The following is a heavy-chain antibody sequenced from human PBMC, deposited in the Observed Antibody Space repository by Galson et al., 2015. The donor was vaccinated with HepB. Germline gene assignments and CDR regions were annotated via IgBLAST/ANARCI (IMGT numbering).Heavy chain of an antibody. V-gene: IGHV3-30*03. J-gene: IGHJ4*02. CDR1: GFPFSNYA. CDR2: ILHNAPNR. CDR3: ARRAGPSGGFSFDY. D-gene: IGHD3-10*01. Sequence: SLRLSCAASGFPFSNYAMHWVRQTPGKGLEWVTVILHNAPNRYYADSVEGRFTVSRDNSKNTVYLQMNSLRPEDTAMYHCARRAGPSGGFSFDYWGQGYLVTVSS.